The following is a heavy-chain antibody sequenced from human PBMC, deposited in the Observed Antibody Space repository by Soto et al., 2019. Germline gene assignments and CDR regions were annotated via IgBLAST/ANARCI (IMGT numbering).Heavy chain of an antibody. CDR1: GFTFSSYG. V-gene: IGHV3-33*01. Sequence: QVQLVESGGGVVQPGRSLRLSCAASGFTFSSYGMHWVRQAPGKGLEWVAVIWYDGSNKYYADSVKGRFTISRDNSKNALYLQMNSLRAEDTGVYYCARGWGDYDYVWGSLYWGQGTLVTVSS. J-gene: IGHJ4*02. D-gene: IGHD3-16*01. CDR3: ARGWGDYDYVWGSLY. CDR2: IWYDGSNK.